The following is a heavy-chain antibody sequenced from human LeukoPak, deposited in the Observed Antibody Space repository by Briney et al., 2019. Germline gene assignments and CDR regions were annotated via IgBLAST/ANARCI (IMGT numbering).Heavy chain of an antibody. D-gene: IGHD3-10*01. V-gene: IGHV4-59*01. CDR1: GGSLASYY. J-gene: IGHJ4*02. CDR2: IYYSGST. CDR3: AREHGSGSYFEYYFDY. Sequence: SETLSLTCTVSGGSLASYYWSWVRQTPGKGLEWIGHIYYSGSTDYNPSLRSRVTISVLLSNNQFSLKLSSVTAADTAVYYCAREHGSGSYFEYYFDYWGQGTLVTVSS.